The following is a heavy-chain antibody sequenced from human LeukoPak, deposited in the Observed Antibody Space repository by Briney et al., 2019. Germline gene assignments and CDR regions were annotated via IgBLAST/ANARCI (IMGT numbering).Heavy chain of an antibody. J-gene: IGHJ3*02. V-gene: IGHV1-24*01. Sequence: ASVKVSCKVSGYTLTELSMHWVRQAPGKGLEWMGGFDPEDGETIYAQKFQGRVTMTEDTSTDTAYMELSSLGSEDTAVYYCATDTSSGWSLNAFDIWGQGTMVTVSS. D-gene: IGHD6-19*01. CDR3: ATDTSSGWSLNAFDI. CDR2: FDPEDGET. CDR1: GYTLTELS.